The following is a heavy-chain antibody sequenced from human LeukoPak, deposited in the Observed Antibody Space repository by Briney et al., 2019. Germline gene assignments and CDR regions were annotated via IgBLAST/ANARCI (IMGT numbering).Heavy chain of an antibody. V-gene: IGHV1-69*04. D-gene: IGHD2-2*01. Sequence: ASVKVSCKASGGTFSSYTISWVRQAPGQGLEWMGRIIPILGIANYAQKFQGRVTITADKSTSTAYMELSSLRSEDTAVYYCARDLCSSTSCPIDDAFDIWGQGTMVTVSS. CDR3: ARDLCSSTSCPIDDAFDI. J-gene: IGHJ3*02. CDR1: GGTFSSYT. CDR2: IIPILGIA.